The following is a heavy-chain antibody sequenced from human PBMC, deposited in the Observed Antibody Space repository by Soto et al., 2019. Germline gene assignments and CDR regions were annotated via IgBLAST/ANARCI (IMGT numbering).Heavy chain of an antibody. CDR3: AKARYSAYEALHF. CDR1: GFTFSNYG. CDR2: ISYDESDK. D-gene: IGHD5-18*01. J-gene: IGHJ4*02. Sequence: QVLLVESGGGVVQPGKSLRLSCSASGFTFSNYGMHWVRQAPGKGLEWLTFISYDESDKYYVDSVKGRFTISRDNSKNTLYLEMNSLRAADTAVYYCAKARYSAYEALHFWGQGTLVIVSS. V-gene: IGHV3-30*18.